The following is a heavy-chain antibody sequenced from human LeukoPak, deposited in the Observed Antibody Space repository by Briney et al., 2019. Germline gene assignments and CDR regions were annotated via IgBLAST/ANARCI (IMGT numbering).Heavy chain of an antibody. CDR2: IIPIFGTA. CDR1: GGTFSSYA. J-gene: IGHJ3*02. V-gene: IGHV1-69*05. CDR3: ARQQLPRFLRAFDI. D-gene: IGHD6-13*01. Sequence: GASVKVSCKASGGTFSSYAISSGRQAPGQRLECVGGIIPIFGTANSAQKFQGRVTITTDESTSTAYMELSSLRSEDTAVYYCARQQLPRFLRAFDIWGQGTMVTVSS.